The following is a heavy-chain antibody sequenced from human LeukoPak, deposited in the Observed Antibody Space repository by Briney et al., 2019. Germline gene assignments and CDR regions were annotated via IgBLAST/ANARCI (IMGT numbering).Heavy chain of an antibody. CDR2: IVASGSTI. J-gene: IGHJ5*02. D-gene: IGHD1/OR15-1a*01. V-gene: IGHV3-11*01. CDR1: GFTFSDYY. Sequence: GRSLGLSCAPSGFTFSDYYISWIRQAPGKGLEWVSYIVASGSTIYYARSVNGRFTISRDNAKKSLYLQMNSLRPEDTALYYCAKGGRLTTLYNWFDPWGQGTLVTVSS. CDR3: AKGGRLTTLYNWFDP.